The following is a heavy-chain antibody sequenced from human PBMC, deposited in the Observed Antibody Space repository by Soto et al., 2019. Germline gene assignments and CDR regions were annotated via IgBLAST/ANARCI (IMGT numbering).Heavy chain of an antibody. D-gene: IGHD5-12*01. CDR2: ISSSSSTI. CDR1: GFTFSSYS. V-gene: IGHV3-48*01. CDR3: AKDHDEDFGYDLDYFNS. J-gene: IGHJ4*02. Sequence: GGSLRLSCAASGFTFSSYSMNWVRQAPGKGLEWVSYISSSSSTIYYADSVKGRFTISRDNAKNSLYLQMNSLTADDTALYYCAKDHDEDFGYDLDYFNSWGQGTQVTVSS.